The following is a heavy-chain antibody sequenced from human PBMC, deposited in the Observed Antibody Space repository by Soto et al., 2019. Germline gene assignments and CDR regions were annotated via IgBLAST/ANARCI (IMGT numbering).Heavy chain of an antibody. V-gene: IGHV3-23*01. CDR3: AKPNLYCSSTSCYDY. J-gene: IGHJ4*02. CDR2: IYGSGGST. Sequence: LRLSCAASGFTFSNYAMSWVRQAPGEGLEWVSAIYGSGGSTYYADSVKGRFTISRDNSKNTLYLQMNSLRPEDTAIYYCAKPNLYCSSTSCYDYWGQGTLVTVSS. D-gene: IGHD2-2*01. CDR1: GFTFSNYA.